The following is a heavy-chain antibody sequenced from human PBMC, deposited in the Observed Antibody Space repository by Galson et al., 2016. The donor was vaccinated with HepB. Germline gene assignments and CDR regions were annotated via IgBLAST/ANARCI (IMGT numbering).Heavy chain of an antibody. CDR1: GFSLTTTNKVA. Sequence: PALVKPTQTLTLTCSLSGFSLTTTNKVAVSWIRQPPGKALEWLALIYWDDDTRYSPSLKSRLAITRDASKNQVVRTMTNMDPEDTATYFCAHYYYRRPSGHNYWGQGALVIVS. J-gene: IGHJ4*02. D-gene: IGHD3-10*01. CDR2: IYWDDDT. CDR3: AHYYYRRPSGHNY. V-gene: IGHV2-5*02.